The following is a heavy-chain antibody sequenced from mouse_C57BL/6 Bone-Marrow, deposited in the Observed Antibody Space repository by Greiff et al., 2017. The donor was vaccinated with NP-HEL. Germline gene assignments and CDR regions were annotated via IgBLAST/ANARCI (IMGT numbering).Heavy chain of an antibody. V-gene: IGHV1-9*01. CDR2: IFPGTGST. Sequence: QVQLQQSGPELMKPGASVKLSCKATGYSFTGYWINWVKQRPGHGLEWIGEIFPGTGSTNYNEKFKGKATFTVDTSSNTAYMQLHSLTTEDSAVYYFARDGTTVGDEDLDDWGQGTTVTVSS. CDR1: GYSFTGYW. CDR3: ARDGTTVGDEDLDD. J-gene: IGHJ4*01. D-gene: IGHD1-1*01.